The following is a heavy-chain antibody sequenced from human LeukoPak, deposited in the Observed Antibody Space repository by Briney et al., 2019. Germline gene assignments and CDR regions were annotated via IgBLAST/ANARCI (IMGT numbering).Heavy chain of an antibody. CDR2: IIPIFGTA. J-gene: IGHJ6*03. Sequence: ASVKVSCKASGGTFSSYAISWVRQAPGQGLEWMGRIIPIFGTANYAQKFQGRVTITTDESTSTAYMELSSLRSEDTAVYYCARGVAVAGNAPYYYYYYMDVWGQGTTVTVSS. CDR3: ARGVAVAGNAPYYYYYYMDV. V-gene: IGHV1-69*05. CDR1: GGTFSSYA. D-gene: IGHD6-19*01.